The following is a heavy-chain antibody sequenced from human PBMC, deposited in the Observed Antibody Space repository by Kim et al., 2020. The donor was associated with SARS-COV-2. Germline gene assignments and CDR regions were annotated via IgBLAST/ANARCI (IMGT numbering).Heavy chain of an antibody. CDR1: GFTFSSYE. Sequence: GGSLRLSCAASGFTFSSYEMNWVRQAPGKGLEWVSYISSSGSTIYYADSVKGRFTISRDNAKNSLYLQMNSLRAEDTAVYYCARDHCSSTSCYMYYGMDVWGQGTTVTVCS. J-gene: IGHJ6*02. V-gene: IGHV3-48*03. CDR3: ARDHCSSTSCYMYYGMDV. D-gene: IGHD2-2*02. CDR2: ISSSGSTI.